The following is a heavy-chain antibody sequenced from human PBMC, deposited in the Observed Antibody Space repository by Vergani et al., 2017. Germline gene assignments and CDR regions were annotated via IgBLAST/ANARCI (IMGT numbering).Heavy chain of an antibody. J-gene: IGHJ5*02. CDR2: ISYGGRKK. D-gene: IGHD5-24*01. CDR3: ARDRLRGSRGNTEMATIGNWFDP. Sequence: QVQLVESGGGVVQPGRSLRLSCAASGFTFSSYGMHWVRQAPGKGLEWVAVISYGGRKKYYADSVKGRFTISRDNSKNTLYRQMNSLRAEDTAVYYCARDRLRGSRGNTEMATIGNWFDPWGQGTLVTVYS. V-gene: IGHV3-30*19. CDR1: GFTFSSYG.